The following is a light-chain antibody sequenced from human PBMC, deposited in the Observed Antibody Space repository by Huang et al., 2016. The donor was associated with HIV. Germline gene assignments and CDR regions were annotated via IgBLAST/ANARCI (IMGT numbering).Light chain of an antibody. CDR2: GAS. V-gene: IGKV3-15*01. CDR3: QQYNNWPPIT. CDR1: QSVCSN. J-gene: IGKJ5*01. Sequence: EIVMTQSPVTLSVSPGERATLSCRASQSVCSNLAWYQQKPGQAPRLLIYGASTRATGVPARFSGSGSGTEFTLTISSLQSEDFALYYCQQYNNWPPITFGQGTRLEIK.